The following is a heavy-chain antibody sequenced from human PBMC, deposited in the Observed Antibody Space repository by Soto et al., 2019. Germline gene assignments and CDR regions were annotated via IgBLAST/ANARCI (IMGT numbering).Heavy chain of an antibody. CDR3: ARVSEYYDFWSGPIGYYGMDV. J-gene: IGHJ6*02. V-gene: IGHV4-30-2*01. CDR1: GRSINSAGYS. D-gene: IGHD3-3*01. Sequence: PSETLSLTCSVSGRSINSAGYSWIWIRQPPGKGLDWIGYIYHGGNSYYNPSLKSRVIISVDRSKNQFSLKLSSVTAADTAVYYCARVSEYYDFWSGPIGYYGMDVRGQGTTVNVAS. CDR2: IYHGGNS.